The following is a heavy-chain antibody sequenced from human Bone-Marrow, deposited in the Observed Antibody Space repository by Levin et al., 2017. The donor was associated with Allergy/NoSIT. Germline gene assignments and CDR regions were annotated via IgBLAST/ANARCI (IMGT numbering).Heavy chain of an antibody. CDR3: ARDLVLAATPYYYYYMDV. Sequence: SQTLSLTCTVSGGSISGSYWSWLRQTPGKGLEWLGYLSSSGRSNYNPSLKSRVTLSLDASKNQFSLKLTSVTAADTGLYYCARDLVLAATPYYYYYMDVWGKGTTVTVSS. D-gene: IGHD2-15*01. CDR2: LSSSGRS. V-gene: IGHV4-59*01. J-gene: IGHJ6*03. CDR1: GGSISGSY.